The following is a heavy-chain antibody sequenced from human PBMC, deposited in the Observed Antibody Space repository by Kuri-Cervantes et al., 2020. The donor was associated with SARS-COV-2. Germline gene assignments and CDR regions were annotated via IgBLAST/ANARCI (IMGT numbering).Heavy chain of an antibody. CDR1: GGSISSSSSYF. V-gene: IGHV4-39*01. J-gene: IGHJ4*02. Sequence: ESLKISCTVSGGSISSSSSYFWGWIRQPPGNGLEFIGNIYYTGSTYYNPSLQSRVTISVDTSKKQFSLKLRSVTAADTAIYYCARRRGAITGPGGYFDYWGQGALVTVSS. CDR3: ARRRGAITGPGGYFDY. D-gene: IGHD1-1*01. CDR2: IYYTGST.